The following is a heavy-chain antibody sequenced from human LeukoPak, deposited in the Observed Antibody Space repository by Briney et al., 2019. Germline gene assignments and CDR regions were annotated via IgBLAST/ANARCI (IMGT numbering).Heavy chain of an antibody. V-gene: IGHV3-20*04. CDR2: INWSGGST. D-gene: IGHD2-2*01. CDR1: GFAFDEHG. J-gene: IGHJ4*02. Sequence: GGSLRLSCTASGFAFDEHGMSWVRQVPGKGLEWVSGINWSGGSTGYADPLRGRFTISRDNAKNSLYLQMDSLRAEDTALYYCASAPITSPFYFDYWGQGTLVTVSS. CDR3: ASAPITSPFYFDY.